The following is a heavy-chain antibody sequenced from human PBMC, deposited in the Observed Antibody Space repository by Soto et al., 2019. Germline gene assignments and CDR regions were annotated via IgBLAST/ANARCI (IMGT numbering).Heavy chain of an antibody. D-gene: IGHD3-16*01. CDR1: GGSISSGGYS. V-gene: IGHV4-30-2*01. CDR2: IYHSGST. J-gene: IGHJ5*02. CDR3: ARVGGLVRSRFDWFDP. Sequence: PSETLSLTCAVSGGSISSGGYSWSWIRQPPXKGLEWIGYIYHSGSTYYNPSLKSRVTISVDRSKNQFSLKLSSVTAADTAVYYCARVGGLVRSRFDWFDPWGQGTLVTVSS.